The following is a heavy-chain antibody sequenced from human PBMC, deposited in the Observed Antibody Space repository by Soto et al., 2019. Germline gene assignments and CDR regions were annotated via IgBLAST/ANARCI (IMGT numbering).Heavy chain of an antibody. V-gene: IGHV3-74*01. Sequence: EVQLVESGGGLVQPGGSLRLSCAASEFTFSAYWMHWVRQAPGKGLVWVSRINPDGSTTSYADSVKGRFTISRDNAKNTVYLQVNSLRDEDTAVYYCARVGVGAYHFDYWGQGTLVTVSS. D-gene: IGHD1-26*01. CDR1: EFTFSAYW. J-gene: IGHJ4*02. CDR2: INPDGSTT. CDR3: ARVGVGAYHFDY.